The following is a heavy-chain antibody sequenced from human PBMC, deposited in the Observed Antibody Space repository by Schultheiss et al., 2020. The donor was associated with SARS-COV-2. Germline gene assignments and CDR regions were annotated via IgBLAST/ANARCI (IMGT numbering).Heavy chain of an antibody. Sequence: GGSLRLSCAASGFTFSSYDMHWVRQATGKGLEWVSAIGTAGDPYYPGSVKGRFTISRDNSKNTLYLQMNSLRAEDTAVYYCARTGDSSGYYPQGNWYFDLWGRGTLVTVSS. V-gene: IGHV3-13*05. CDR2: IGTAGDP. CDR3: ARTGDSSGYYPQGNWYFDL. D-gene: IGHD3-22*01. CDR1: GFTFSSYD. J-gene: IGHJ2*01.